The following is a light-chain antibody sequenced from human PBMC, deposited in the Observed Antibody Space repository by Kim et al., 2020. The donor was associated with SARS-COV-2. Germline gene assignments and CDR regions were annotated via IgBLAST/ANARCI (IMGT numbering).Light chain of an antibody. J-gene: IGLJ2*01. Sequence: QSALTQPASVSGSPGQSITISCTGTSSDVGGYNYVSWYQQHPGKVHKLLIYDVSNRPSGVSNRFSGSKSGNTASLTISGLQAEDEADYYCSSYTSSSTLGVFGGGTQLTVL. CDR3: SSYTSSSTLGV. V-gene: IGLV2-14*03. CDR1: SSDVGGYNY. CDR2: DVS.